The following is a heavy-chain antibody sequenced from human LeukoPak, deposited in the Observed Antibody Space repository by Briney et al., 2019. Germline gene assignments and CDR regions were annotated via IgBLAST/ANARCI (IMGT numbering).Heavy chain of an antibody. D-gene: IGHD3-16*02. CDR1: GGSSSGYY. Sequence: PSETLSLTCAVYGGSSSGYYWSWIRQPPGKGLEWIGEINHSGSTNYNPSLKSRVTISVDTSKNQFSLKLSSVTAADTAVYYCARAPPRYDYVWGSYRDWGQGTLVTVSS. CDR3: ARAPPRYDYVWGSYRD. J-gene: IGHJ4*02. CDR2: INHSGST. V-gene: IGHV4-34*01.